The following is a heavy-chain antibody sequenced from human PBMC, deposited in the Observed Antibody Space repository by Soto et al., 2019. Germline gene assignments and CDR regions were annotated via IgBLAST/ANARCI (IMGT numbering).Heavy chain of an antibody. CDR1: GGTLGSDA. J-gene: IGHJ5*02. V-gene: IGHV1-69*06. CDR2: LIPIFGTT. Sequence: GASVKFSCTASGGTLGSDAITWVRQAPVQGLEWVGMLIPIFGTTNYAQKLPGRVTISADKSTLTSYMELHSLTSDDTALYYCARDRTDSGYYTNWLDPWGQGTQVTVSS. CDR3: ARDRTDSGYYTNWLDP. D-gene: IGHD3-22*01.